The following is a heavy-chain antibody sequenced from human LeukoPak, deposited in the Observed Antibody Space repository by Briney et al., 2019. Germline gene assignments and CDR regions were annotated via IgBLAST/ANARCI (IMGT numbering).Heavy chain of an antibody. CDR3: ARLFGGVTTFDY. V-gene: IGHV3-7*01. CDR2: INPDGSAE. D-gene: IGHD4-17*01. J-gene: IGHJ4*02. CDR1: GFSISNYW. Sequence: PGGSLRLPCAASGFSISNYWMSWVRQGPGKGLEWVASINPDGSAERYVDSVKGRFTISRDNAKNSMYLQMNSLSAEDTALFYCARLFGGVTTFDYWGQGTLVTVSS.